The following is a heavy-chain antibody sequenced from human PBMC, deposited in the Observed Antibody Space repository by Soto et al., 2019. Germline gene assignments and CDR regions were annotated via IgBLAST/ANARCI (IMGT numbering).Heavy chain of an antibody. CDR3: AREGRYYGSGSYNWFDP. Sequence: SETLSLTCTVPGGSISSYYWSWIRQPPGKGLEWIGYIYYSGSTNYNPSLKSRVTISVDTSKNQFSLKLSSVTDADTAVYYCAREGRYYGSGSYNWFDPWGQGTLVTVSS. V-gene: IGHV4-59*01. CDR1: GGSISSYY. D-gene: IGHD3-10*01. J-gene: IGHJ5*02. CDR2: IYYSGST.